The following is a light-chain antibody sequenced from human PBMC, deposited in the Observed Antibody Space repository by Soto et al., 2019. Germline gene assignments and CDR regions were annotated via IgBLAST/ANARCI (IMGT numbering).Light chain of an antibody. CDR2: KAS. CDR1: QSVSNW. CDR3: QHYNNYPVT. J-gene: IGKJ2*01. V-gene: IGKV1-5*03. Sequence: DIQMTQSPSTLSASVGDRVTITCRASQSVSNWLAWYQQKPGKAPKLLFYKASRLDSGVPSRFSGSGSGTEFTLTISSLQPDDFATYYCQHYNNYPVTFGQGTKLEIK.